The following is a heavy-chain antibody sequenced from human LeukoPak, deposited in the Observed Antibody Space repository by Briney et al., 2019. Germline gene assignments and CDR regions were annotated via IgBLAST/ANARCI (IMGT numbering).Heavy chain of an antibody. D-gene: IGHD4-11*01. J-gene: IGHJ4*02. CDR1: RFTFSRNA. Sequence: GGSLRLSCAASRFTFSRNAMHWVRQAPGKGLEWVAAISDDGSNKYYADSVTGRFTISRDNSKNTLYLQMNSLRAEDTAVYYCAKGDQPYSNYPIVDYWGQGTLVTVSS. CDR3: AKGDQPYSNYPIVDY. CDR2: ISDDGSNK. V-gene: IGHV3-30-3*01.